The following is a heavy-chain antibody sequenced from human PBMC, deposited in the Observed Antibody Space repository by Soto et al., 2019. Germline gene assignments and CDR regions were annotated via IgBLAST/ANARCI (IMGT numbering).Heavy chain of an antibody. Sequence: GASVKVSCKASGYTFTGYYMHWVRQAPGQGLEWMGWINPNSGGTNYAQKFQGRVTMTRDTSISTAYMELSRLRSDDTAVYYCARDLAVPAAMPFDYWGQGTLVTVSS. J-gene: IGHJ4*02. V-gene: IGHV1-2*02. CDR1: GYTFTGYY. CDR3: ARDLAVPAAMPFDY. D-gene: IGHD2-2*01. CDR2: INPNSGGT.